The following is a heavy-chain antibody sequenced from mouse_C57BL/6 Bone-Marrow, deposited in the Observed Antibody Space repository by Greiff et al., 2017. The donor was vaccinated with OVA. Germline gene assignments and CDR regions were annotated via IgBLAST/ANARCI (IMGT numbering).Heavy chain of an antibody. CDR2: IYPGSGST. CDR3: ASRTGSSMDD. Sequence: QVQLQQPGAELVKPGASVKMSCKASGYTFTSYWITWVKQRPGHGLEWIGDIYPGSGSTNYNEKFKSKATLTVDTSSSTAYMQLSSLTSEDSAVYYCASRTGSSMDDWGQGTSVTVSS. CDR1: GYTFTSYW. D-gene: IGHD4-1*01. J-gene: IGHJ4*01. V-gene: IGHV1-55*01.